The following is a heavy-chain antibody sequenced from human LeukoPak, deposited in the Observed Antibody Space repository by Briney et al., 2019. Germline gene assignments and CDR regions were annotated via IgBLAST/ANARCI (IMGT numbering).Heavy chain of an antibody. CDR2: IYPGDSET. D-gene: IGHD3-22*01. Sequence: GESLKISCKDSGYSFTSYWIGWVRQMPGKGLEWMGIIYPGDSETRYSPSFQGQVTISADKSISTAYLQWSSLKASDTAMYYCARPRSTYYYDSSDYYQWGQGTLVTVSS. J-gene: IGHJ4*02. CDR3: ARPRSTYYYDSSDYYQ. CDR1: GYSFTSYW. V-gene: IGHV5-51*01.